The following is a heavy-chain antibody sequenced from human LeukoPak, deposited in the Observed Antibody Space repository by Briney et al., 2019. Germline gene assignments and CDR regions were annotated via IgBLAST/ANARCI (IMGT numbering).Heavy chain of an antibody. CDR3: ARGAPYYHLDY. CDR1: GFTVSSNY. J-gene: IGHJ4*02. CDR2: IYNGGTT. V-gene: IGHV3-66*01. D-gene: IGHD3-10*01. Sequence: PGGSLRLSCAASGFTVSSNYMSWVRQAPGKGLEWVSVIYNGGTTFYAGSVKGRFTISGDNSKNTLYLQMNSLRAEDTAVYYCARGAPYYHLDYWGQGTLVTVSS.